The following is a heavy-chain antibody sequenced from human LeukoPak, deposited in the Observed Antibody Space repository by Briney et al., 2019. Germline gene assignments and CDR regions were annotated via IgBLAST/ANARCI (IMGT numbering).Heavy chain of an antibody. CDR3: ARDRPTSYGSGSYYGY. V-gene: IGHV1-3*01. CDR2: INAGNGNT. Sequence: GASVKFSCKASGYTFTSYAMHWVRQAPGQRLEWMGWINAGNGNTKYSQKFQGRVTITRDTSASTAYMELSSLRSEDTAVYYCARDRPTSYGSGSYYGYWGQGTLVTVSS. D-gene: IGHD3-10*01. J-gene: IGHJ4*02. CDR1: GYTFTSYA.